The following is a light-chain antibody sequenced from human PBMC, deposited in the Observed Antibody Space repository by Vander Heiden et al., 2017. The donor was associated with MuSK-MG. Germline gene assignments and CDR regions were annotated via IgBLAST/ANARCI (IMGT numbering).Light chain of an antibody. CDR1: QSITSY. V-gene: IGKV1-39*01. Sequence: PPSPSAFVGERVTISCRGSQSITSYLNWYQQKPGKAPTLLIYAASSLKSGVPSTFSGSGSGTDCTLTISRLQPEDFVTYYCQQSDSTPYTFGQGTKLEIK. J-gene: IGKJ2*01. CDR2: AAS. CDR3: QQSDSTPYT.